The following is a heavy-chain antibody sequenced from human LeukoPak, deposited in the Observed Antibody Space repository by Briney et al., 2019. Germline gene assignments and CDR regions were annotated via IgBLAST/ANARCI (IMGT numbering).Heavy chain of an antibody. D-gene: IGHD3-9*01. CDR3: ARGMDYDFLAGPPDY. V-gene: IGHV3-30*04. CDR2: ISYDGNNK. CDR1: GFTFGSYA. Sequence: GGSLRPSCAASGFTFGSYAMHWVRQAPGKGLEWVTLISYDGNNKEYADSVKGRFTISRDNSKNSLYLQMNSLRGEDTAMYYCARGMDYDFLAGPPDYWGQGTLVTVSS. J-gene: IGHJ4*02.